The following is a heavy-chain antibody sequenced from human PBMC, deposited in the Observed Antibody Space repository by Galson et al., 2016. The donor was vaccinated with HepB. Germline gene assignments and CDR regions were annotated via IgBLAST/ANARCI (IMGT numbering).Heavy chain of an antibody. J-gene: IGHJ4*02. V-gene: IGHV4-59*08. CDR1: GGSISSYY. D-gene: IGHD5-18*01. Sequence: SETLSLTCIVSGGSISSYYWTWIRQPPGKGLEWIGYISYSERNNYNPSLKSRVTISVDTSKNQLSLKLSSVTAADTAVYYCARWGYSLFDYWGRGSLVTVSS. CDR3: ARWGYSLFDY. CDR2: ISYSERN.